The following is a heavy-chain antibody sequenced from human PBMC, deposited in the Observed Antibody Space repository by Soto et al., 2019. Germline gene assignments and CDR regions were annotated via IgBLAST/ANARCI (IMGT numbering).Heavy chain of an antibody. Sequence: EVQLLESGGGLVQPGGSLRLSCAASGFTFSSYAMSWVRQAPGKGLEWVSAIGGSGDSTYYADSVKGRFTISRDNSKNTLYLQVNSLRAEDTAVYYCAKVLDASMVVNGYLYWGQRTLVTVSS. CDR3: AKVLDASMVVNGYLY. CDR2: IGGSGDST. CDR1: GFTFSSYA. J-gene: IGHJ4*02. D-gene: IGHD5-18*01. V-gene: IGHV3-23*01.